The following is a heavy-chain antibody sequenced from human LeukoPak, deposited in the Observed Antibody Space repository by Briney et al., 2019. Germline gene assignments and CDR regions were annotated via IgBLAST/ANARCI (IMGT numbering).Heavy chain of an antibody. D-gene: IGHD5-18*01. Sequence: GRSLRLSCAASGFTFSSYGMHWVRQAPGKGLEWVAVISYDGSNKYYADSVKGRFTISRDNSKNTLYLQMNSLRAEDTAVYYCAKSGSGNSYGLDYWGQGTLFTVS. CDR3: AKSGSGNSYGLDY. V-gene: IGHV3-30*18. CDR2: ISYDGSNK. J-gene: IGHJ4*02. CDR1: GFTFSSYG.